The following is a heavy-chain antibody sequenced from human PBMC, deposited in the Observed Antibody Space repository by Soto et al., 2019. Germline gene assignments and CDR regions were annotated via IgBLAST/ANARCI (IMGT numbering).Heavy chain of an antibody. Sequence: ETLALTCIVSGDRISSSSYSGGWIRQPPGKGLEWIGSIYYSGRTYYNPSFKSRVTISIDTSKNHFAVKLSSVTATDTAVYYCARQRTTVVTEAYFDHWGQGALVTVSS. V-gene: IGHV4-39*01. CDR3: ARQRTTVVTEAYFDH. D-gene: IGHD2-21*02. J-gene: IGHJ4*02. CDR1: GDRISSSSYS. CDR2: IYYSGRT.